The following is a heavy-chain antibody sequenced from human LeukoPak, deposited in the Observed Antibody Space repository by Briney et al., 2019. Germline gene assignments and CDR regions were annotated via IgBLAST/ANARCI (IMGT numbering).Heavy chain of an antibody. CDR3: ARVIAAADRRAFDI. J-gene: IGHJ3*02. V-gene: IGHV7-4-1*02. CDR2: INTNTGNP. D-gene: IGHD6-13*01. CDR1: GYTFTSYA. Sequence: ASVKVSCKASGYTFTSYAMNWVRQAPGQGLEWMGWINTNTGNPTYAQGFTGRFVFSLDTSVSTAYLQISSLKAEDTAVYYCARVIAAADRRAFDIWGQGTMVTVSS.